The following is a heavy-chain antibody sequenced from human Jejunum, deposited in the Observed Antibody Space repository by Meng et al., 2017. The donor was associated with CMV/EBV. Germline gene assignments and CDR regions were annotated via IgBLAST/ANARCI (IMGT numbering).Heavy chain of an antibody. J-gene: IGHJ4*02. CDR2: ISCSSRTT. CDR3: ARDYGTTSGWRWPVY. V-gene: IGHV3-21*01. CDR1: GFVVGSCN. D-gene: IGHD6-19*01. Sequence: SGFVVGSCNMGWVRRATGKGLGWVSSISCSSRTTESADSERGRFTITRDNVKSSVYLQMNSLRVEDSGIYFCARDYGTTSGWRWPVYWGQGVLVTVSS.